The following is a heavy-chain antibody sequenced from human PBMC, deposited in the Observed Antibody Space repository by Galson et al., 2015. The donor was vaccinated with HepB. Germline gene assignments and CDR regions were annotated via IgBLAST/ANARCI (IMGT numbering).Heavy chain of an antibody. D-gene: IGHD1-26*01. V-gene: IGHV4-39*07. CDR3: ARDLFYSGTYYRVDS. CDR1: GGSISSSSYY. J-gene: IGHJ4*02. Sequence: CTVSGGSISSSSYYWGWIRQPPGKGLEWIGSIYYSGITYYNPSLKGRVTVSLDTSKNRFSLRVSSVTAADTAVYYCARDLFYSGTYYRVDSWGQGTLVTVSS. CDR2: IYYSGIT.